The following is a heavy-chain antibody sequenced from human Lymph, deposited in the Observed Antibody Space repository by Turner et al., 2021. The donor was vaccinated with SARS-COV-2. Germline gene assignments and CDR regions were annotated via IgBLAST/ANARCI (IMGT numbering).Heavy chain of an antibody. CDR3: ARVYGDYVP. CDR1: GITVSSNY. V-gene: IGHV3-66*01. D-gene: IGHD4-17*01. Sequence: EVQLVESGGGLVQPGGSLRLSCAASGITVSSNYMSLFRQAPGKGLEWVSLLYSGGSTYYADSVKGRFTISRDNSKNTLYLQMNSLRAEDTAVYYCARVYGDYVPWGQGTLVTVSS. J-gene: IGHJ5*02. CDR2: LYSGGST.